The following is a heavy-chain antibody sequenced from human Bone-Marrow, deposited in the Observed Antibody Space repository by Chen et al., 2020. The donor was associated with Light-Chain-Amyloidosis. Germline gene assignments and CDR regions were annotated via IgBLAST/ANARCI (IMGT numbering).Heavy chain of an antibody. CDR3: ARGGLDH. J-gene: IGHJ4*02. V-gene: IGHV4-34*01. Sequence: QVQLQQWGAGLLKPSETLSLTCAVHGGSISGYYWNWLRQSPGKGLEWIGEINRSGSTNYNPSLKRRVTMSVDTSKNQFSLKVNSVTAADTDVYYCARGGLDHWGQGTLVTVSS. CDR2: INRSGST. CDR1: GGSISGYY.